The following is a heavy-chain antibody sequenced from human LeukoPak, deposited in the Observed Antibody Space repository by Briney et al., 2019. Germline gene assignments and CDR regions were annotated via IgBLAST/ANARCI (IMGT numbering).Heavy chain of an antibody. J-gene: IGHJ4*02. CDR1: GGSISSTNW. CDR2: IYRSGTT. V-gene: IGHV4-4*02. D-gene: IGHD3-22*01. Sequence: SGTLSLTCAVSGGSISSTNWWSWVRQPPGKGLEWIGEIYRSGTTNYKPSLKSRVTISLDKSRNHFSLRLSSVTAADTAVYYCARFSSYYDSSLHYVDHWGQGTLVSVSA. CDR3: ARFSSYYDSSLHYVDH.